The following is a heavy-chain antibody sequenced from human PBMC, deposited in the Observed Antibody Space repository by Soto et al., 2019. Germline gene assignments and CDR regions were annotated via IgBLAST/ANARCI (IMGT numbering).Heavy chain of an antibody. J-gene: IGHJ1*01. Sequence: QVQLVESGGGVVQPGRSLRLSCAASGFTFSRYDMHWVRQAPGKGLEWVAVIWYDGSNKYYADSVKGRFTISRDNSKNTLYVQMNSLRVEDTAVYYCARGXRGWYTDFQHWGQGALVTVSS. CDR1: GFTFSRYD. CDR3: ARGXRGWYTDFQH. D-gene: IGHD6-19*01. CDR2: IWYDGSNK. V-gene: IGHV3-33*01.